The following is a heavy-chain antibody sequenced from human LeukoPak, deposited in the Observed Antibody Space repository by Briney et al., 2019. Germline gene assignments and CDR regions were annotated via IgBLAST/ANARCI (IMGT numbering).Heavy chain of an antibody. CDR2: ISSSSSYI. V-gene: IGHV3-21*01. CDR3: ARADGGYDPFDY. D-gene: IGHD5-12*01. Sequence: GGSLRLSCAASGFTFSSYSMNWVRQAPGKGLEWVSSISSSSSYIYYADSVKGRFTISRDNAKNSLYLQMNSLRAEDTAVYYCARADGGYDPFDYWGQGPLVTVSS. CDR1: GFTFSSYS. J-gene: IGHJ4*02.